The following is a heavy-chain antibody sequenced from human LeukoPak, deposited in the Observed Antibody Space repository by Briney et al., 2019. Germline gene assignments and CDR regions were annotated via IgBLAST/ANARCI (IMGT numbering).Heavy chain of an antibody. V-gene: IGHV3-30*18. J-gene: IGHJ4*02. CDR1: GFTFSSYG. Sequence: GGTLRLSCAASGFTFSSYGMNWARKAPGPGLELVAVISSDGSMKYYADSVKGRFTIARDNSKNTLYLLMNSLRAEDTAVYYCAKDFRGYNYGYCFDYWGQGTLVTVSS. CDR2: ISSDGSMK. CDR3: AKDFRGYNYGYCFDY. D-gene: IGHD5-18*01.